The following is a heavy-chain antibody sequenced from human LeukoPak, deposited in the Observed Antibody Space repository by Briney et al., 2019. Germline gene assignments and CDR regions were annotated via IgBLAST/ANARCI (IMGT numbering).Heavy chain of an antibody. V-gene: IGHV1-46*01. CDR3: ARESRVFHWFDP. CDR2: INPSGGST. Sequence: ASVKVSCRASGYTFTSYYMHWVRQAPGQGLEWMGIINPSGGSTSYAQKFQGRVTMTRDTSTSTVYMELSSLRSEDTAVYYCARESRVFHWFDPWGQGTLVTVSS. D-gene: IGHD2-21*01. J-gene: IGHJ5*02. CDR1: GYTFTSYY.